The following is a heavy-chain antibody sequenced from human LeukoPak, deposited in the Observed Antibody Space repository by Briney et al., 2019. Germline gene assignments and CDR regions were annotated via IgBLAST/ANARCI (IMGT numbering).Heavy chain of an antibody. Sequence: GGSLRLSRAASGFTFNDFAMTWVRQAPGKGLEWVSSIGDASTYYADSVKGRFTISRDNSKNMLYLQLNSLRAGDTAMYYCAKNLGPFDVRGQGTMVTVSS. D-gene: IGHD3-16*01. V-gene: IGHV3-23*01. CDR1: GFTFNDFA. CDR2: IGDAST. CDR3: AKNLGPFDV. J-gene: IGHJ3*01.